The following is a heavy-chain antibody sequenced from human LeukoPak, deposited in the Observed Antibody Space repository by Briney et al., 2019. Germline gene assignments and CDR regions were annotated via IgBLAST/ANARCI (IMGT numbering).Heavy chain of an antibody. CDR2: IYHSGST. CDR3: ARDVGPPRGYCSSTGCFSPLFDP. J-gene: IGHJ5*02. CDR1: GYSISSGYY. D-gene: IGHD2-2*01. V-gene: IGHV4-38-2*02. Sequence: SETLSLTCAVSGYSISSGYYWGWIRQPPGKGLEWIGSIYHSGSTYYNPSLKSRVTISVDTSKNQFSLKLSSVTAADTAVYYCARDVGPPRGYCSSTGCFSPLFDPWGQGTLVTVSS.